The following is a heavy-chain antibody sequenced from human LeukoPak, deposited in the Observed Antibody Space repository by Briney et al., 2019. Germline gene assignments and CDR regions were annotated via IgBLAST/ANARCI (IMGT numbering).Heavy chain of an antibody. Sequence: SETLSLTCTVSGGSICSYYWSWIRQPPGKGLEWIGYIYYSGSTNYNPSLKSRVTISVDTSKNQFSLKLSSVTAADTAVYYCARDAAMDNWFDPWGQGTLVTVSS. V-gene: IGHV4-59*01. CDR1: GGSICSYY. CDR2: IYYSGST. CDR3: ARDAAMDNWFDP. J-gene: IGHJ5*02.